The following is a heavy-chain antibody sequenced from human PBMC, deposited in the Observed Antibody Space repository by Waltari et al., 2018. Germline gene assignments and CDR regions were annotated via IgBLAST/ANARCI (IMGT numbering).Heavy chain of an antibody. CDR3: AREFRQTSGDYGWFDP. CDR2: IYHIGSA. Sequence: QVQLQESGSGLVKPSQTLSLTCTVPGGSISSREYSWSWIRQPPGKDLEWFVYIYHIGSAYYSPSLKSRATISLDRSKNQFSLRLNSVTATDTAVYYCAREFRQTSGDYGWFDPWGQGILVTVSA. D-gene: IGHD4-17*01. CDR1: GGSISSREYS. J-gene: IGHJ5*02. V-gene: IGHV4-30-2*01.